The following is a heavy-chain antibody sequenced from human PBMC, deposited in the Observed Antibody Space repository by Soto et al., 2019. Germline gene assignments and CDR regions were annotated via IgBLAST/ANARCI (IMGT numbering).Heavy chain of an antibody. CDR2: ISGYNGDT. Sequence: QDQLVQSGPEAKKPGASVKVSCKASGYTFSRYGISWVRQAPGQGLEWMGWISGYNGDTKYAQKVQGRVTMTIDTPTYTAYMELRSLTSDDTAIYYCAKNGQPPYYYYGMDVWGQGTTVTVSS. V-gene: IGHV1-18*01. J-gene: IGHJ6*02. D-gene: IGHD2-8*01. CDR3: AKNGQPPYYYYGMDV. CDR1: GYTFSRYG.